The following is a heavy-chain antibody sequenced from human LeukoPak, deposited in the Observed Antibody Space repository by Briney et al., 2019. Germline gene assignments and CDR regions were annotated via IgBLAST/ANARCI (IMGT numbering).Heavy chain of an antibody. V-gene: IGHV1-2*02. CDR1: GYTFTGYY. J-gene: IGHJ6*02. Sequence: GASVNVSCKASGYTFTGYYIQWVRQAPGQGLEWNGWINPNSGGTNYAQKFQGRVTMTRDTSISTAYMELSRLRSDDTAVYFCARDHCVSSGCYEDYYYGMDVWGRGTTVTVSS. CDR2: INPNSGGT. D-gene: IGHD2-2*01. CDR3: ARDHCVSSGCYEDYYYGMDV.